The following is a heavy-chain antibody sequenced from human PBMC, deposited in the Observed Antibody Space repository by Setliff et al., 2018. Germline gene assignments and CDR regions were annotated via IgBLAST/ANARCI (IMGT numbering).Heavy chain of an antibody. V-gene: IGHV1-46*01. J-gene: IGHJ3*02. CDR1: GYTFPSYY. CDR3: ARDTPQYYYDSSGYYRAFDI. Sequence: GASVKVSCKASGYTFPSYYMHWVRQAPGQGLEWMGIINPSGGSTSYAQKFQGRVTMTRDTSTSTVYMELSSLRSEDAAVYYCARDTPQYYYDSSGYYRAFDIWGQGTMVTVSS. CDR2: INPSGGST. D-gene: IGHD3-22*01.